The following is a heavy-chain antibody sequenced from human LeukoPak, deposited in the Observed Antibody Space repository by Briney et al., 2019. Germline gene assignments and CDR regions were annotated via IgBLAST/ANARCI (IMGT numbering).Heavy chain of an antibody. J-gene: IGHJ3*02. CDR3: ARGFMISDVTDGFDI. CDR1: GYTFINYD. CDR2: MNPNSGNT. D-gene: IGHD3-16*01. Sequence: ASVKVSCKASGYTFINYDINWVRQATGQGLEWMGWMNPNSGNTGYTQKFQGRVTMTRNTSISTAYMELSSLRSEDTAVYHCARGFMISDVTDGFDIWGQGTMVTVSS. V-gene: IGHV1-8*01.